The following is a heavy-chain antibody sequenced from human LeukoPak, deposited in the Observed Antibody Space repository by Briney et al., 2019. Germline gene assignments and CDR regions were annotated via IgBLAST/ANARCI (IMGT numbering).Heavy chain of an antibody. V-gene: IGHV4-34*01. Sequence: SETLSLTCAVYGGSFSGYYWSWIRQPPGKGLEWIGEINHSGSTNYNPSLKSRVTISVDTSKNQFSLKLSSVTAADTAVYYCARGRLSSSSWYGGTYAYYYGTDVWGQGTTVTVSS. CDR2: INHSGST. CDR1: GGSFSGYY. D-gene: IGHD6-13*01. J-gene: IGHJ6*02. CDR3: ARGRLSSSSWYGGTYAYYYGTDV.